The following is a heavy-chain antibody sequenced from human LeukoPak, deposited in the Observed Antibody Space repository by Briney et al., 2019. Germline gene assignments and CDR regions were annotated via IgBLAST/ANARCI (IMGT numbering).Heavy chain of an antibody. CDR1: GGTISSGGYY. J-gene: IGHJ5*02. CDR2: IYYSGST. D-gene: IGHD2-2*02. CDR3: ARYCSSTNCYKGGFDP. Sequence: PSETLSVTCTVSGGTISSGGYYWSWIRQHPRKGLEWIGYIYYSGSTYSNPSLKSRVTISVDTSKNQFSLNLSSVTAADTAVYYCARYCSSTNCYKGGFDPWGQGTLVTVSS. V-gene: IGHV4-31*03.